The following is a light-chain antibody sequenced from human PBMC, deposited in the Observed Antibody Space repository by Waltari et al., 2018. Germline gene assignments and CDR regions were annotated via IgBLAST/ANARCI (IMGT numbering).Light chain of an antibody. CDR2: YRSESSS. Sequence: QAVLTQPASLSASPGASVSLPCTLLSDIDVAKYKIYWYHQRPGNPPQFLLKYRSESSSQQGSGVPSRFSGAIDTTANSGIFLISEPQSEDEADYYCIIFQNTAVVCGGRTKLRVL. V-gene: IGLV5-45*01. J-gene: IGLJ2*01. CDR3: IIFQNTAVV. CDR1: SDIDVAKYK.